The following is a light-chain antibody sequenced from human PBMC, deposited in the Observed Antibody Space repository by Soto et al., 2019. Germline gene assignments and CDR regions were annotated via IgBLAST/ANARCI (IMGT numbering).Light chain of an antibody. Sequence: EIVLTQSPGTLSLSPGERATLSCRARRSISGTYLAWYQKKPGQAPRLLLYGASNRATGIPDRFSGSGYGTDFTLTISRLEPEDCAVYYCQQYGSSSFAFGPGTKVEIK. V-gene: IGKV3-20*01. CDR2: GAS. J-gene: IGKJ3*01. CDR1: RSISGTY. CDR3: QQYGSSSFA.